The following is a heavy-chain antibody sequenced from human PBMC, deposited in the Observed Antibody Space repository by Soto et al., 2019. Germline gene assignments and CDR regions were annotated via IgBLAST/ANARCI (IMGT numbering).Heavy chain of an antibody. CDR1: GYTLTNFY. Sequence: QVQLVQSGADVRKPGASVKVSCKASGYTLTNFYMHWVRQAPGQGLELMGTINPNGGSTTYEQKYTERVAMTTGSTTMTVYRDLSSQTSEETAVYYWERDSSASNYDNKDQSWFQQWGQGTLVTGSS. J-gene: IGHJ1*01. CDR2: INPNGGST. V-gene: IGHV1-46*01. D-gene: IGHD4-4*01. CDR3: ERDSSASNYDNKDQSWFQQ.